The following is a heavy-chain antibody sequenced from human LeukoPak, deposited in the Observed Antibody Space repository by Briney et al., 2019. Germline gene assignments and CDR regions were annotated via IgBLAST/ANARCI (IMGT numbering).Heavy chain of an antibody. CDR3: ARVISDYLWGSYRY. CDR2: INPNSGGT. D-gene: IGHD3-16*02. J-gene: IGHJ4*02. V-gene: IGHV1-2*02. CDR1: GYTFTGHY. Sequence: ASVKVSCKASGYTFTGHYMHWVRQAPGQGLEWMGWINPNSGGTNYAQKFQGRVTMTRDTSISTAYMELSRLRSDDTAVYYCARVISDYLWGSYRYWGQGTLVTVSS.